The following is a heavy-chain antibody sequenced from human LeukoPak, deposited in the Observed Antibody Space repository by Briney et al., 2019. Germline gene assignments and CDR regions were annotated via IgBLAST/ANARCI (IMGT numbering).Heavy chain of an antibody. CDR3: ARDVALGYFDWLYYFDY. CDR2: INEDGSTT. D-gene: IGHD3-9*01. V-gene: IGHV3-74*01. J-gene: IGHJ4*02. CDR1: GFTFSSNW. Sequence: GGSLRLSCAASGFTFSSNWMHWVRQAPGKGLVWVSRINEDGSTTNYADSVKGRSTIFRDNAKNTLYLQMNSLRAEDTAVYYCARDVALGYFDWLYYFDYWGQGTLVTVSS.